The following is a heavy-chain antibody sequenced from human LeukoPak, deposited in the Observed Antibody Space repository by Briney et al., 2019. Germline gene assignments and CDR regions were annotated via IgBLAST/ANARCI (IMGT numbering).Heavy chain of an antibody. Sequence: GGSLRLSCAASGFTFSSYSMNWVRQAPGKGLEWVSYISSSSSTIYYADSVKGRFTISRDNAKNSLYLQMNSLRDEDTAVYYCARRDYYDGSRVLDYWGQGTLVTVSS. V-gene: IGHV3-48*02. D-gene: IGHD3-22*01. CDR2: ISSSSSTI. J-gene: IGHJ4*02. CDR3: ARRDYYDGSRVLDY. CDR1: GFTFSSYS.